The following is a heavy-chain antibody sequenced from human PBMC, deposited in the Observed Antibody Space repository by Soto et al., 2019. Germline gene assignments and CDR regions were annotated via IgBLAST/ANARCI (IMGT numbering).Heavy chain of an antibody. CDR2: IIPIFGTA. V-gene: IGHV1-69*13. J-gene: IGHJ6*02. CDR3: ARDLGITYYDFWSGYLYGMDV. CDR1: GGTFSSYA. Sequence: AAVKVSCKASGGTFSSYAISWVRQAPGQGLEWMGGIIPIFGTANYAQKFQGRVTITADESTSTAYMELSSLRSEDTAVYYCARDLGITYYDFWSGYLYGMDVWGQGTPVTVSS. D-gene: IGHD3-3*01.